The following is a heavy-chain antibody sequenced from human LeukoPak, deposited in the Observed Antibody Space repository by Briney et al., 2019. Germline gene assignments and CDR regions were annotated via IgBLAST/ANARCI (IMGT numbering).Heavy chain of an antibody. CDR1: GGSISSSNW. CDR2: IYHSGST. D-gene: IGHD5-18*01. CDR3: ARTTEGGYSYGSFYYYYMDV. J-gene: IGHJ6*03. V-gene: IGHV4-4*02. Sequence: SETLSLTCAVSGGSISSSNWWSWVRQPPGKGLEWIGEIYHSGSTNYNPSLKSRVTISVDKSKNQFSLKLSSVTAADTAVYYCARTTEGGYSYGSFYYYYMDVWGKGATVTISS.